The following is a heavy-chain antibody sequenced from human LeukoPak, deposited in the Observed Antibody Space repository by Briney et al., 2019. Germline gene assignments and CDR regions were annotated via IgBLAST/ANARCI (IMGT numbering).Heavy chain of an antibody. V-gene: IGHV4-34*01. J-gene: IGHJ5*02. D-gene: IGHD1-1*01. CDR1: GGSFSGYY. CDR3: GRGYLRGWFDP. Sequence: SETLSLTCAVYGGSFSGYYWSWIREPPGKGVEWIGEINHSGSTDYNPSLKSRVTISVDTSKNQFSLKLSSVTAADTAVYYCGRGYLRGWFDPWGQGTLVTVSS. CDR2: INHSGST.